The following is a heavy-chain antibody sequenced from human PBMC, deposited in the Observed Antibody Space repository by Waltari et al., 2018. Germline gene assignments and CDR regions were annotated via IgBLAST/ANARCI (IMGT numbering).Heavy chain of an antibody. CDR2: ISSSGDTI. CDR3: ARGSVADP. D-gene: IGHD6-19*01. V-gene: IGHV3-11*04. Sequence: QAQLVESGGGLVRPGGSLRLSCTASVFTFSDFYMSWIRQAPGKGLEWISYISSSGDTIYYADSVKGRFTVSRDNADNSLFLQMNSLRVNDTAVYYCARGSVADPWGQGTLVTVSS. CDR1: VFTFSDFY. J-gene: IGHJ5*02.